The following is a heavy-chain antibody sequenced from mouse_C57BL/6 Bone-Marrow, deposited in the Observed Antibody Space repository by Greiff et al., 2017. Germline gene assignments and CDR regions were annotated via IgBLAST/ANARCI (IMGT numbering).Heavy chain of an antibody. CDR1: GYTFTSYW. J-gene: IGHJ2*01. V-gene: IGHV1-69*01. CDR2: IDPSDSYT. CDR3: ARPGY. Sequence: QVQLQQPGAELVLPGASVKLSCKASGYTFTSYWMHWVKQRPGQGLEWIGEIDPSDSYTNYNQKFKGKSTLTVAKSSSTAYMQLSSLTSEDSAVYYCARPGYWGQGTTLTVSS.